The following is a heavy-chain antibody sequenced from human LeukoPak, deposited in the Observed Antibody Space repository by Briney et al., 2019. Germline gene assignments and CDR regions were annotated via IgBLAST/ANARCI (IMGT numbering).Heavy chain of an antibody. CDR2: IYHSGST. CDR3: ARGSKSPGYYSGGYCES. CDR1: GGSISSSKW. D-gene: IGHD2-15*01. Sequence: MPSETLSLTCAFSGGSISSSKWWSWVRQSPGKGLEWIGEIYHSGSTNYNPSLKSRVTISVDKSKNQFSLNLSYVTAADTAVYYCARGSKSPGYYSGGYCESWGQRPLVTVSS. J-gene: IGHJ4*02. V-gene: IGHV4-4*02.